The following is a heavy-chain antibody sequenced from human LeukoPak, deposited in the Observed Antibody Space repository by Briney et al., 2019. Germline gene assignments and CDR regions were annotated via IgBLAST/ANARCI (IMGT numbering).Heavy chain of an antibody. CDR2: IGSDNKP. D-gene: IGHD4-11*01. CDR3: ARSYSNHLFGMDV. V-gene: IGHV3-69-1*01. Sequence: PGGSLRLSCEASGFTFSAYAMTWVRQAPGKGLEWVSSIGSDNKPHYSESVKGRVAISRDNSKNTVFLQMNSVRAEDTAVYFCARSYSNHLFGMDVWGQGTTVTVTS. J-gene: IGHJ6*02. CDR1: GFTFSAYA.